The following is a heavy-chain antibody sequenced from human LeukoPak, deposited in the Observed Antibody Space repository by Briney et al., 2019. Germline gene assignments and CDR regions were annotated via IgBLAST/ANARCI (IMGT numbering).Heavy chain of an antibody. CDR3: ARVAQTYYYDPDAFDI. Sequence: GGSLTLSCAASGFTFSSYEMNWVRQAPGKGLEWVSYISSSGSTIYYADSVKGRFTISRDNAKNSLYLQMNSLRAEDTAVYYCARVAQTYYYDPDAFDIWGQGTMVTVSS. V-gene: IGHV3-48*03. J-gene: IGHJ3*02. CDR2: ISSSGSTI. D-gene: IGHD3-22*01. CDR1: GFTFSSYE.